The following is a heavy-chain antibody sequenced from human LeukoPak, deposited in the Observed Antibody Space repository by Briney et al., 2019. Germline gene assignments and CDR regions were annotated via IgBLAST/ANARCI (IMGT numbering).Heavy chain of an antibody. Sequence: GGSLRLSCAASGVTFSSFGMHWVRQAPGKGLEWVSVIYSGGSTYYADSVKGRFTISRDNSKNTLYLQMNSLRAEDTAVYYCARDREDYYFDYWGQGTLVTVSS. CDR3: ARDREDYYFDY. V-gene: IGHV3-NL1*01. CDR2: IYSGGST. CDR1: GVTFSSFG. J-gene: IGHJ4*02.